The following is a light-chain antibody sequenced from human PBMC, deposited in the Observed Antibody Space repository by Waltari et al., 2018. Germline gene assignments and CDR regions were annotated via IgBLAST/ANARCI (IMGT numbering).Light chain of an antibody. CDR3: QQYGSSPWT. CDR2: GAS. Sequence: EIVLTQSPGTLSLSPGDRATLSCRASQSVSSSYLAWYQQKPGQAPRVLSHGASNRATGIPDRFSGSGSGTDFTLTISRLEPEDFAVYYCQQYGSSPWTFGQGTKVEIK. V-gene: IGKV3-20*01. J-gene: IGKJ1*01. CDR1: QSVSSSY.